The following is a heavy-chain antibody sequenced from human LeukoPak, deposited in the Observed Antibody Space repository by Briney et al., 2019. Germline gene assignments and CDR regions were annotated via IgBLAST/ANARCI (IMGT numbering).Heavy chain of an antibody. D-gene: IGHD3-10*01. J-gene: IGHJ4*02. CDR3: ARDLLNGSED. CDR2: IYTSGST. CDR1: GGSISSGSFY. Sequence: SETLSLTCTVSGGSISSGSFYWSWVRQPAGKGLELIGRIYTSGSTNYNPSLKSRVTISVDTSKNHFSLRLSSVTAADTAVYYCARDLLNGSEDWGQGTLVTVSS. V-gene: IGHV4-61*02.